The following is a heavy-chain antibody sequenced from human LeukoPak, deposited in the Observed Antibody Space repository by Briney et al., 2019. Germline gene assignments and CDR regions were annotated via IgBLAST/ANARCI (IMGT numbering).Heavy chain of an antibody. J-gene: IGHJ4*02. D-gene: IGHD6-13*01. V-gene: IGHV3-53*01. CDR3: ARVSSSSWWALDY. CDR1: GFTVSNNY. Sequence: GGSLRLSCAASGFTVSNNYMSWVRQAPGKGLEWVSVIYSGGNTYYADSVKGRFTISRDNSKNTVYLYMNSLRADDTAVYYCARVSSSSWWALDYWGQGTLVTVSS. CDR2: IYSGGNT.